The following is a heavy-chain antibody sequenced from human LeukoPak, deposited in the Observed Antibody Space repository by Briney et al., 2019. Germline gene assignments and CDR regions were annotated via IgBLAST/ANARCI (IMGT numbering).Heavy chain of an antibody. J-gene: IGHJ6*04. CDR3: ARPGYCSSTSCSDGMDV. Sequence: SETLSLTCAVYVGSFSGYYWSWIRHPPGKARECLGEINHSGSTNYHPSLKSRVTISVDTSKNQFSLKLSSVTAADTAVYYCARPGYCSSTSCSDGMDVWGKGTTVTVSS. CDR1: VGSFSGYY. V-gene: IGHV4-34*01. D-gene: IGHD2-2*01. CDR2: INHSGST.